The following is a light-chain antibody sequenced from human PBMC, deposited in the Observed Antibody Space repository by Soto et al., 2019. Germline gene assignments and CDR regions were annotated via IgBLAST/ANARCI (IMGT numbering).Light chain of an antibody. Sequence: EIVMTQSPATLSVSPGERATLSCRASQSVSGNLAWYQQKPGQAPRLLIYGASTRATGIPARFSGSGSGTEFPLTIRRLQSEDFSVYYWQQYNNWPPLTFGGGTKVEIK. CDR1: QSVSGN. CDR2: GAS. J-gene: IGKJ4*01. CDR3: QQYNNWPPLT. V-gene: IGKV3-15*01.